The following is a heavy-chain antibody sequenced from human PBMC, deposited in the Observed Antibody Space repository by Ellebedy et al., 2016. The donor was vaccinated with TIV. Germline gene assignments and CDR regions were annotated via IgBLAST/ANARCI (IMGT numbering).Heavy chain of an antibody. Sequence: SETLSLXXTVSGGSISSSSYYWSWIRQPPGKGLEWIGEINHSGSTNYNPSLKSRVTISVDTSKNQFSLKLSSVTAADTAVYYCARHGDVTYSSSWYTHGGYYYMDVWGKGTTVTVSS. CDR3: ARHGDVTYSSSWYTHGGYYYMDV. CDR2: INHSGST. V-gene: IGHV4-39*01. CDR1: GGSISSSSYY. D-gene: IGHD6-13*01. J-gene: IGHJ6*03.